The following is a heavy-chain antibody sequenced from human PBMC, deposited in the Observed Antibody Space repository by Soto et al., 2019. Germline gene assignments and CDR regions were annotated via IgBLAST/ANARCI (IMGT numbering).Heavy chain of an antibody. CDR2: ISAYNGNT. J-gene: IGHJ4*02. CDR1: GYTFTSYG. D-gene: IGHD3-22*01. Sequence: ASVKVSCKASGYTFTSYGISRVRQAPGQGPEWMGWISAYNGNTNYAQKLQGRVTMTTDTSTSTAYMELRSLRSDDTAVYYCAIVDSSGYYYFDYWGQGTLVTVSS. CDR3: AIVDSSGYYYFDY. V-gene: IGHV1-18*01.